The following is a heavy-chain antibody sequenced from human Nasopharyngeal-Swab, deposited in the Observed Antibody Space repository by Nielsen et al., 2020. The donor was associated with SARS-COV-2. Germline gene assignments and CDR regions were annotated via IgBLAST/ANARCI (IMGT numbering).Heavy chain of an antibody. V-gene: IGHV3-11*01. Sequence: SLKISCAASGFTFSDYYMSWIRQAPGKGLEWLLYISNSGSTIFYADSVKGRFTISRDNAKNSLYLQMNSLRVEDTAVYYCARNKRGDYWGQGTLVTVSS. CDR2: ISNSGSTI. J-gene: IGHJ4*02. CDR1: GFTFSDYY. D-gene: IGHD1/OR15-1a*01. CDR3: ARNKRGDY.